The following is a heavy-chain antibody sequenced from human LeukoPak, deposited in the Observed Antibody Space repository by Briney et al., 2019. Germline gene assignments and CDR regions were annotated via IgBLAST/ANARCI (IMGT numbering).Heavy chain of an antibody. V-gene: IGHV3-74*01. Sequence: GGSLRLSCAASGFTFSSYWMGWVRQTPGKGLVWVSRINSDASVTTYADSVKGRFTISRDNAKNTLYLQMNSLRAEDMAVYYCASVTAAAGPSVGVDAWGQGILVPVS. J-gene: IGHJ1*01. CDR1: GFTFSSYW. D-gene: IGHD6-19*01. CDR2: INSDASVT. CDR3: ASVTAAAGPSVGVDA.